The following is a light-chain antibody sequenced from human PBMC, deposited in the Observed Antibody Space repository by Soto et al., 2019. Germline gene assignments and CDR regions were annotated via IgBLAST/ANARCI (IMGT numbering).Light chain of an antibody. CDR1: QSVSSGY. V-gene: IGKV3-20*01. CDR3: QQYVASPPSWT. Sequence: EIVLTQSPGTLSLSPGERATLSCRSSQSVSSGYLAWYQQKPGQAPRLLIFRAFSATGIPDRFSGSGSGTDFTLTISRLEPEDFAVYYCQQYVASPPSWTFGQGTKVEIK. J-gene: IGKJ1*01. CDR2: RA.